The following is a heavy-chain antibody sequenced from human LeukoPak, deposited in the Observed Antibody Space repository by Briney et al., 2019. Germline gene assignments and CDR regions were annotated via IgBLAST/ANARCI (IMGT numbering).Heavy chain of an antibody. Sequence: GGSLRLSCAASGFTFSSYWMHWVRQAPGKGLVWVSRINSDGSSTSYADSVKGRFTISRDNAKNTLYLQMNSLRAEDTAVYYCARQPFIAAAGTTGKYAFDIWGQGTMVTVSS. CDR1: GFTFSSYW. V-gene: IGHV3-74*01. CDR3: ARQPFIAAAGTTGKYAFDI. CDR2: INSDGSST. J-gene: IGHJ3*02. D-gene: IGHD6-13*01.